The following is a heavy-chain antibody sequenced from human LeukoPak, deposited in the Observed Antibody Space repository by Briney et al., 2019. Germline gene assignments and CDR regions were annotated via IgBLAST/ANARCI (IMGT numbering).Heavy chain of an antibody. CDR2: IIPIFGTA. CDR1: GGTFSSYA. V-gene: IGHV1-69*05. J-gene: IGHJ5*02. CDR3: ARDREVGANFWFDP. D-gene: IGHD1-26*01. Sequence: ASVKVPCKASGGTFSSYAISWVRQAPGQGLEWMGGIIPIFGTANYAQKFQGRVTITTDESTSTAYMEQSSLRSEDTAVYYCARDREVGANFWFDPWGEGTLVTVSS.